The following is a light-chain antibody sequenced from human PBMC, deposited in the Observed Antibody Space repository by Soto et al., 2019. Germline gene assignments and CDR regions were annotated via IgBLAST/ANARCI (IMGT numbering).Light chain of an antibody. V-gene: IGKV1-5*01. CDR3: QQYNSYWT. Sequence: DIQLTQSPSTLSASVGDRVTITCRASQRISSWLAWYQQKPGKAPKLLIYDASSLESGVPSRFSGSGSGTEFTLTSSSLQPDDFATYYCQQYNSYWTVGQGTKVDSK. J-gene: IGKJ1*01. CDR2: DAS. CDR1: QRISSW.